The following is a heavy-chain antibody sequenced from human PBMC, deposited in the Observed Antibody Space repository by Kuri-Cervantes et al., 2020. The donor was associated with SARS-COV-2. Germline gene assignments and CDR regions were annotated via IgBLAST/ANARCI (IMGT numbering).Heavy chain of an antibody. CDR2: ISAYNGNT. CDR1: GYTFTSYG. J-gene: IGHJ6*03. CDR3: ARDSVATIEGYYYYYMDV. V-gene: IGHV1-18*01. D-gene: IGHD5-12*01. Sequence: ASVKVSCKASGYTFTSYGISWVRQAPGQGLEWMGWISAYNGNTNYAQKLQGRVTMTTDTSTSTAYMELSRLRSDDTAVYYCARDSVATIEGYYYYYMDVWGKGTTVTVSS.